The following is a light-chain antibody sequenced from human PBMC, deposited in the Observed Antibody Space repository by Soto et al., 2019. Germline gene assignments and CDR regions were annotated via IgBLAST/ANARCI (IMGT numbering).Light chain of an antibody. CDR1: QSISSW. CDR3: QQYNSSLIT. CDR2: KAS. J-gene: IGKJ3*01. Sequence: DIQMTQSPSTLSASVGDRVTITCRASQSISSWLAWYQQKPGKAPKLLIYKASSLESGVPSRFSGSGSGTEFTLTISSLQPDDFATYYCQQYNSSLITFGPGTKVDIK. V-gene: IGKV1-5*03.